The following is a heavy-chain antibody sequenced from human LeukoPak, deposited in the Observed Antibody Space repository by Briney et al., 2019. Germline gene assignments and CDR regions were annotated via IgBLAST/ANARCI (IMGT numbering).Heavy chain of an antibody. J-gene: IGHJ4*02. CDR3: ARMWASPRPYYCDY. CDR2: IYHSGST. V-gene: IGHV4-4*02. Sequence: SETLSLTCAVSGGFISRSNLWICVRQPPGKGLEWIGEIYHSGSTNYNPSLKSRVTISVDKTNNQFSLKLSSVTAADTAVYYSARMWASPRPYYCDYWGQGTLVTVSS. D-gene: IGHD1-26*01. CDR1: GGFISRSNL.